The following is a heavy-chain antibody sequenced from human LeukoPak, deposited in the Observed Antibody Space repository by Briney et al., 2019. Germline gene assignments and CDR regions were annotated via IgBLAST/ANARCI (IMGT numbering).Heavy chain of an antibody. CDR1: GLTFSSYG. CDR3: AKMQGYFDY. J-gene: IGHJ4*02. V-gene: IGHV3-23*01. Sequence: GGSLRRSCEASGLTFSSYGMSWVREAPGKGRQWGSAITGGGGTTYYADYVNGRFTISRDNSKNMLYLHMNSLRAEDTPVYYCAKMQGYFDYWRQGPRVPVSS. CDR2: ITGGGGTT.